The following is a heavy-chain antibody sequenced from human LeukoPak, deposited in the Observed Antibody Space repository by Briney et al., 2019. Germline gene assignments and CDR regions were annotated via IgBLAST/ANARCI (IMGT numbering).Heavy chain of an antibody. J-gene: IGHJ4*02. Sequence: GGSLRLSCAASGFTFSIYAMSWFRQAPGKGLEWVSVIYNGDNTNYADSVKGRFTISRDNSKNTLYLQMNSLRAEDTAVYYCARASQWLAFDYWGQGTLVTVSS. CDR2: IYNGDNT. CDR3: ARASQWLAFDY. D-gene: IGHD6-19*01. V-gene: IGHV3-66*01. CDR1: GFTFSIYA.